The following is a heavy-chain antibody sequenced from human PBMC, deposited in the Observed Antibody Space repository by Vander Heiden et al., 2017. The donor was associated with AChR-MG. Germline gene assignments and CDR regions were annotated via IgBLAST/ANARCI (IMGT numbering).Heavy chain of an antibody. CDR1: GFTFSSYT. D-gene: IGHD3-16*01. J-gene: IGHJ4*02. V-gene: IGHV3-48*01. CDR3: ARFSPYGHLDY. Sequence: EVQLVESGGDLVQPGGSLRLPCAASGFTFSSYTMSWVRQAPGKGLEWVSYISSSSVTIYYTDSVKGRFTISRDNAKTSLYLQMNSLRGEDTAVYYCARFSPYGHLDYWCQGTLVTVSS. CDR2: ISSSSVTI.